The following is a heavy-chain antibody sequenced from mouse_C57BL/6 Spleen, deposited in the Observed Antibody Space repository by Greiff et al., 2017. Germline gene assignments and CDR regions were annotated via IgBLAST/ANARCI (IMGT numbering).Heavy chain of an antibody. CDR2: IYPSDSET. J-gene: IGHJ4*01. Sequence: VQLQQPGAELVRPGSSVKLSCKASGYTFTSYWMDWVKQRPGQGLEWIGNIYPSDSETPYNQKFKVKATLTVDKSSSTAYMQLSSLTSEDAAVYYCAQLAGAMDYWGQGTSVTVSS. CDR1: GYTFTSYW. V-gene: IGHV1-61*01. D-gene: IGHD6-1*01. CDR3: AQLAGAMDY.